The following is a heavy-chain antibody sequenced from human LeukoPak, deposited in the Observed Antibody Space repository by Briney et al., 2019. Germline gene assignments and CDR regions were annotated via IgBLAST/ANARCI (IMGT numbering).Heavy chain of an antibody. CDR2: IYSGGST. J-gene: IGHJ4*02. V-gene: IGHV3-53*01. CDR3: AKDMESAYDCSGYYSPFDS. D-gene: IGHD3-22*01. CDR1: GFTVSSNY. Sequence: GGSLRLSCAASGFTVSSNYMSWVRQAPGKGLEWVSDIYSGGSTYYADSVKGQFTISRDNSKNTLYLQMNSLRAEDTAVYYCAKDMESAYDCSGYYSPFDSWAQGTLVTVSS.